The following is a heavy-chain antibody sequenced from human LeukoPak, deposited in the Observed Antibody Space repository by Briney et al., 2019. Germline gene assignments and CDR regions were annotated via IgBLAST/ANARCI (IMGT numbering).Heavy chain of an antibody. D-gene: IGHD1-26*01. CDR1: GYTFTGYY. CDR2: INPNSGGT. CDR3: ARELPVNDAFDI. V-gene: IGHV1-2*02. J-gene: IGHJ3*02. Sequence: GGSVKVSCKASGYTFTGYYMHWVRQAPGQGLEWMGWINPNSGGTNYAQKFQGRVTMTRDTSISTAYMELSRLRSDDTAVYYCARELPVNDAFDIWGQGTMVTVSS.